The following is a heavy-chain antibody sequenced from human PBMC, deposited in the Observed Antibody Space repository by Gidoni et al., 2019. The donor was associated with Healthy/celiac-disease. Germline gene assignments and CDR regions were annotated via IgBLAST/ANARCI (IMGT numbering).Heavy chain of an antibody. D-gene: IGHD4-17*01. CDR2: ISSSSSYS. J-gene: IGHJ5*02. CDR3: ARENGDYVLGFDP. Sequence: EVQLVESGGGLVKPGGSLRLSCAASGFTFSSYSMNWVRQAPGKGLEWFSSISSSSSYSYYADSVKGRFTISRDNAKNSLYLQMNSLRAEDTAVYYCARENGDYVLGFDPWGQGTQVTVSS. V-gene: IGHV3-21*01. CDR1: GFTFSSYS.